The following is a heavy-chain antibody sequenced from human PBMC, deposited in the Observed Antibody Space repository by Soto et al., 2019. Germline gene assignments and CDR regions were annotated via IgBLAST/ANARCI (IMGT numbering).Heavy chain of an antibody. CDR1: GGSITSNANY. CDR2: IYYDGST. CDR3: ARPQTYNKYGESFYRVDV. Sequence: QLQLQESGPGLVKPSETLSLTCSVSGGSITSNANYWAWFRQPPGRGLEWIGSIYYDGSTYYNPSLKYRATISADTSKNQFSLKVSSVTAADTAVYYCARPQTYNKYGESFYRVDVWGQGTTVTVSS. J-gene: IGHJ6*02. V-gene: IGHV4-39*01. D-gene: IGHD1-26*01.